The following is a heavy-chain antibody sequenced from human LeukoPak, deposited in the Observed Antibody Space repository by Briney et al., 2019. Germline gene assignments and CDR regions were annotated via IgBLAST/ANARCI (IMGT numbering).Heavy chain of an antibody. D-gene: IGHD4-11*01. J-gene: IGHJ5*02. CDR1: GGSVSSGSYY. V-gene: IGHV4-31*03. CDR2: IYYSGST. Sequence: SETLSLTCTVSGGSVSSGSYYWSWIRQPPGKGLEWIGYIYYSGSTYYNPSLKSRVTISVDTSKNQFSLKLSSVTAADTAVYYCARGTLGLQSGFDPWGQGTLVTVSS. CDR3: ARGTLGLQSGFDP.